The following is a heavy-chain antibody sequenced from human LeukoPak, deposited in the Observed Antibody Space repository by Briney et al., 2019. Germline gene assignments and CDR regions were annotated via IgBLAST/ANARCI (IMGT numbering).Heavy chain of an antibody. CDR3: ARTASHFVRGVIRWFDP. CDR1: GGSISSYY. V-gene: IGHV4-4*07. CDR2: IYTTGNT. J-gene: IGHJ5*02. D-gene: IGHD3-10*01. Sequence: SETLSLTCIVSGGSISSYYWSWIRQPAGKGLEWIGRIYTTGNTNYNPSLKSRVTISVDTSKNQFSLKLNSVTAADTAVYYCARTASHFVRGVIRWFDPWGQGTLVTVSS.